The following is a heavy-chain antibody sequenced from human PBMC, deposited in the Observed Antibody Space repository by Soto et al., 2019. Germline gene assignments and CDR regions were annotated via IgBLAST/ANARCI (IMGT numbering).Heavy chain of an antibody. CDR2: INPSGGST. Sequence: GASVKVSCKASGYTFTSYYMHWVRQAPGQGLEWMGIINPSGGSTSYAQKFQGRVTMTRDTSTSTVYMELSSLRSEDTAVYYCARDSRGSFFGVVMIYYYYGMDVWGQGTTVTVSS. CDR1: GYTFTSYY. CDR3: ARDSRGSFFGVVMIYYYYGMDV. V-gene: IGHV1-46*01. J-gene: IGHJ6*02. D-gene: IGHD3-3*01.